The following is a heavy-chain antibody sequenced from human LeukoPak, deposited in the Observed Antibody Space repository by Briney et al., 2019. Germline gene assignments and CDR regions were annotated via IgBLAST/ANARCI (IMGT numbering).Heavy chain of an antibody. D-gene: IGHD4-23*01. CDR3: AKDLHGGYSSDY. J-gene: IGHJ4*02. Sequence: GGSLRLSCAASGFTSNNFGMHWVCQAPGKGLEWVAFIGFEGLHKYYADSVKGRFTISKDNSKATLYLQMNSLRPEDTAVYYCAKDLHGGYSSDYWGLGTLVTVSS. V-gene: IGHV3-30*02. CDR2: IGFEGLHK. CDR1: GFTSNNFG.